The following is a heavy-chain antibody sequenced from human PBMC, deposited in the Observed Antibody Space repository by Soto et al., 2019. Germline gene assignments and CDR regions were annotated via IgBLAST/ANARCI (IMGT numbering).Heavy chain of an antibody. J-gene: IGHJ6*02. CDR1: GFSLSTSGMC. Sequence: SGPTLVNPTQTLTLTCTFSGFSLSTSGMCVSWIRQPPGNALEWLALIDWDDDKYYSTSLKTRLTISKDTSKNQVVLTMTNMDPVDTATYYCARSWGLYCSGGSCYPPNYYYYGMDVWGQGTTVTVSS. CDR2: IDWDDDK. CDR3: ARSWGLYCSGGSCYPPNYYYYGMDV. V-gene: IGHV2-70*01. D-gene: IGHD2-15*01.